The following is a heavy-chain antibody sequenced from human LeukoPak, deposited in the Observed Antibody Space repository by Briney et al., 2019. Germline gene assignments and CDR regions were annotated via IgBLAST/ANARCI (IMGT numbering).Heavy chain of an antibody. J-gene: IGHJ4*02. CDR1: GFTFTSSA. V-gene: IGHV1-58*02. Sequence: SVKVSCKASGFTFTSSAMQWVRQARGQRLEWIGWIVVGSGNTNYAQKFQERVTITRDMSTSTAYMELSSLRSEDTAVYYCAAKRPIVGATGLDYWGQGTLVTVSS. CDR2: IVVGSGNT. CDR3: AAKRPIVGATGLDY. D-gene: IGHD1-26*01.